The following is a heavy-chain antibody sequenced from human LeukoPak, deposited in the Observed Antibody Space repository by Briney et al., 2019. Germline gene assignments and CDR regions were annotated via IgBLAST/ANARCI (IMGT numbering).Heavy chain of an antibody. CDR3: ARGVLGGYSYGPSLDY. CDR1: GGSFSGYY. V-gene: IGHV4-34*01. CDR2: INHSGST. Sequence: SETLSLTCAVYGGSFSGYYWSWIRQPPGKGLEWIGEINHSGSTNYNPSLKSRVTISVDTSKNQFSLKLSSVTAADTAVYYCARGVLGGYSYGPSLDYWGQGTLVTVSS. J-gene: IGHJ4*02. D-gene: IGHD5-18*01.